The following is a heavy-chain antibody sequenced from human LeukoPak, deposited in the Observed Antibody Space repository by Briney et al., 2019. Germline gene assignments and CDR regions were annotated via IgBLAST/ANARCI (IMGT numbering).Heavy chain of an antibody. J-gene: IGHJ4*02. D-gene: IGHD1-26*01. CDR1: GFVVSSKH. CDR2: TYSDGTT. Sequence: GGSLRLSCAASGFVVSSKHMNWVRQAPGKGLEWVSVTYSDGTTYYADSVKGRFTISRDNSKNTLDLQMSSLTVEDTAVYYCATGGGSYYGTFDYWGQGTLVTVSS. V-gene: IGHV3-53*01. CDR3: ATGGGSYYGTFDY.